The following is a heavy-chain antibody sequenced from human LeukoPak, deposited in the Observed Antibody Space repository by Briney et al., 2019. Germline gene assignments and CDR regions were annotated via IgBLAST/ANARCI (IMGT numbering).Heavy chain of an antibody. CDR1: GGSISSYY. J-gene: IGHJ4*02. V-gene: IGHV4-4*07. Sequence: PSETLSLTCTVSGGSISSYYWSWIRQPAGKGLEWIGRIYSTGGTTYNPSLKSRVTMSVETSKNQCSLRLRSVTAADTAVYYCARQIASAGTAGFDFWGQGALVTVSS. D-gene: IGHD6-13*01. CDR2: IYSTGGT. CDR3: ARQIASAGTAGFDF.